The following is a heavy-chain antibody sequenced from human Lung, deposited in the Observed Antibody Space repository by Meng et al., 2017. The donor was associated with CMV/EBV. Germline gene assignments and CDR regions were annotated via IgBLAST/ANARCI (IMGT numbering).Heavy chain of an antibody. CDR1: GFSLSNARMG. CDR3: ARIAEGYCSSTSCYTRDYFDY. J-gene: IGHJ4*02. Sequence: SGPTLVKPTETLTLTCTVSGFSLSNARMGVSWIRQPPGKALEWLAHIFSNDEKSYSTSLKSRLTISKDTSKSQVVLTMTNMDPVDTATYYCARIAEGYCSSTSCYTRDYFDYWGQGTLVXVSS. D-gene: IGHD2-2*02. CDR2: IFSNDEK. V-gene: IGHV2-26*01.